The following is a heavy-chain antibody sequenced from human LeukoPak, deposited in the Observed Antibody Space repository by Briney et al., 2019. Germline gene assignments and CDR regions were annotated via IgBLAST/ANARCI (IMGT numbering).Heavy chain of an antibody. CDR2: MNPNSGNT. D-gene: IGHD3-3*01. CDR1: GYTFTSYD. J-gene: IGHJ6*03. V-gene: IGHV1-8*03. Sequence: ASVTVSCKASGYTFTSYDINWVRQATGQGLEWMGCMNPNSGNTGYAQQFQGRVTITRNTSISTAYMELSSLRSEDTAVYYCARARASITIFGVAPDYYYYMDVWGKGTTVTVSS. CDR3: ARARASITIFGVAPDYYYYMDV.